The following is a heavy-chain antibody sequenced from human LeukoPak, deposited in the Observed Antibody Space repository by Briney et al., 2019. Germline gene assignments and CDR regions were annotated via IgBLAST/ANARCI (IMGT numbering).Heavy chain of an antibody. CDR2: IWLDGSAE. CDR3: ARDLNREDFDY. CDR1: GFSFRSYD. D-gene: IGHD1-14*01. Sequence: GGALRFSCAASGFSFRSYDMHWVRQAPGKGLEWVAIIWLDGSAEYYGDSVKGRFAVSRDNSKNTLYLQMDNLRVEDTAVYYCARDLNREDFDYWGQGTLVAVSS. J-gene: IGHJ4*02. V-gene: IGHV3-33*01.